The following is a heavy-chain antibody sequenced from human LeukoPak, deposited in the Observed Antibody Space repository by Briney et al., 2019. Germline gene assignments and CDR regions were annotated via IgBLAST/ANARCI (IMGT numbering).Heavy chain of an antibody. D-gene: IGHD5-24*01. J-gene: IGHJ4*02. Sequence: SETLSLTCTVSGGSISSHYWSWIRQPPGKGLEWIGYTYYTGSTNYNPSLKSRVTISVDTSKNHFSLKLSSVTAADTAVYYCARTSWLQSSYYFDSWGQGTLVTVSS. CDR2: TYYTGST. V-gene: IGHV4-59*08. CDR3: ARTSWLQSSYYFDS. CDR1: GGSISSHY.